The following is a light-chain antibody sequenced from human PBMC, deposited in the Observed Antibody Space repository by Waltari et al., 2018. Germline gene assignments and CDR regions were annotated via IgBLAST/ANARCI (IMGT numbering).Light chain of an antibody. CDR3: QQYYSTPYT. J-gene: IGKJ2*01. CDR2: GAS. CDR1: QSVSSSY. V-gene: IGKV3-20*01. Sequence: EIVLTQSPGTLSLSPGERATLPCRASQSVSSSYLAWYQQKPGQAPRLLIYGASSRATGIPDRFRGSGSGTDFTLTISRLEPEDFAVYYCQQYYSTPYTFGQGTKLEIK.